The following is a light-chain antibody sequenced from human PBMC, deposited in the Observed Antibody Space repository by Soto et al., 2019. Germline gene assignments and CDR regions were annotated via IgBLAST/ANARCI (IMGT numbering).Light chain of an antibody. V-gene: IGKV1-5*03. CDR2: KAS. J-gene: IGKJ1*01. CDR3: QQYNSYWT. CDR1: QGIDSS. Sequence: ASVGDRVAITCRASQGIDSSFAWYQEKPGKAPNLLIYKASILQSGVPSRFSGSGSGTEFTLTISSLQPDDFATYYCQQYNSYWTFGQGTKVDIK.